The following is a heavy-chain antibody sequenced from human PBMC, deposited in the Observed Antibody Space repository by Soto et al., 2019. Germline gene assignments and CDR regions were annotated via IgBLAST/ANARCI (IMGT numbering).Heavy chain of an antibody. CDR3: ARDGTYNWV. Sequence: EVQLVESGGGLVQPGGSLRLSCAASGFTVNNNYMRWVRQAPGKGLEWVSLIYSGGATYYADSVKGRFTISRDNSKNTLYLQMYSLRAEDTAVYYCARDGTYNWVGGQGILVTVSS. V-gene: IGHV3-66*01. J-gene: IGHJ4*02. D-gene: IGHD1-1*01. CDR1: GFTVNNNY. CDR2: IYSGGAT.